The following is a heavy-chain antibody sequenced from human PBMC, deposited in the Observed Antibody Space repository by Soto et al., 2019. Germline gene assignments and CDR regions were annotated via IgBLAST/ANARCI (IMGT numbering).Heavy chain of an antibody. CDR2: TYYRSKWYN. J-gene: IGHJ4*02. CDR3: ARSFGSSWTGATWSFDY. D-gene: IGHD6-13*01. V-gene: IGHV6-1*01. CDR1: RDSVSSNSAA. Sequence: SQTLSLTCAISRDSVSSNSAAWNWIRQSPSRGLEWLGRTYYRSKWYNDYAVSVKSRITINPDTSKNQFSLQLNSVTPEDTAVYYCARSFGSSWTGATWSFDYWGPGTTGTISS.